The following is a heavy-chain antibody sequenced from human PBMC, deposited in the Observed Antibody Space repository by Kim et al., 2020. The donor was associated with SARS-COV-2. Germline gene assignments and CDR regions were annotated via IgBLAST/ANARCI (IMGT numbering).Heavy chain of an antibody. D-gene: IGHD2-8*01. CDR1: GFTFSGYY. CDR2: ISSGAATK. Sequence: GGSLRLSCAASGFTFSGYYMGWIRQAPGKGLECVSYISSGAATKSYADSVKGRFTISRDDARDTLYLQMNSLSAEDTAVYYCARELNSAFHIWGQGTMVTVSS. J-gene: IGHJ3*02. CDR3: ARELNSAFHI. V-gene: IGHV3-11*01.